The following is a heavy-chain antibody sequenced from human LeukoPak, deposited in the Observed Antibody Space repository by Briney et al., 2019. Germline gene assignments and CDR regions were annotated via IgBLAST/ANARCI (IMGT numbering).Heavy chain of an antibody. J-gene: IGHJ4*02. CDR1: GRSISSSSYY. V-gene: IGHV4-39*07. Sequence: PSETLSLTCTVSGRSISSSSYYWGWIRQPPGKGLEWIGSIYYSGSTYYNPSLKSRVTISVDTSKNQVSLKLSSVTAADTAVYYCARILWFGELSPFDYWGQGTLVTVSS. CDR2: IYYSGST. D-gene: IGHD3-10*01. CDR3: ARILWFGELSPFDY.